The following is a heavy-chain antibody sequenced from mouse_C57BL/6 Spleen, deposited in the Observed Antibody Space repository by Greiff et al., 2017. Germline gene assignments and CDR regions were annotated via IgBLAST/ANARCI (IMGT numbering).Heavy chain of an antibody. V-gene: IGHV2-5*01. CDR1: GFSFTSYG. CDR2: IWRGGST. J-gene: IGHJ1*03. Sequence: QVQLQQSGPGLVQPSQSLSITCTVSGFSFTSYGVHWVRQSPGKGLEWLGVIWRGGSTDYNAAFMSSLSITKDNAKSQVFFKMNSLQADATAIYYCAKNGVDCPGYFDVWRTGTTLTVSS. D-gene: IGHD2-4*01. CDR3: AKNGVDCPGYFDV.